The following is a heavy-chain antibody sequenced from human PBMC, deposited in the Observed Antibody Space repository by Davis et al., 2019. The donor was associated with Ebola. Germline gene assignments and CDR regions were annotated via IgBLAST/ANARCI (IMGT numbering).Heavy chain of an antibody. D-gene: IGHD3-10*01. Sequence: GESLKISCAASGFTFSDYPIHWVRQAPGEGLEWVTVISRDGGDKYYADSVKGRFTISRDISNNTVYLQMNSLRLEDTAVYYCARDRGVVPSRLDYWGQGNLVTVSS. V-gene: IGHV3-30-3*01. CDR3: ARDRGVVPSRLDY. J-gene: IGHJ4*02. CDR1: GFTFSDYP. CDR2: ISRDGGDK.